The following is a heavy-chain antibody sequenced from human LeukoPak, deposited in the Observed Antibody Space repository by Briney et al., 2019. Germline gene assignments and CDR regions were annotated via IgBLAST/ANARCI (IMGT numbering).Heavy chain of an antibody. D-gene: IGHD6-19*01. Sequence: ASVKVSCKASGYTFTSYGISWLRQAPGQGLEWMGWISAYNGNTNYAQKLQGRVTMTTDTSTSTAYMELRSLRSDDTAVYYCARLLYSSGWYVVGYYYYGMDVWGQGTTVTVSS. CDR1: GYTFTSYG. J-gene: IGHJ6*02. CDR3: ARLLYSSGWYVVGYYYYGMDV. V-gene: IGHV1-18*01. CDR2: ISAYNGNT.